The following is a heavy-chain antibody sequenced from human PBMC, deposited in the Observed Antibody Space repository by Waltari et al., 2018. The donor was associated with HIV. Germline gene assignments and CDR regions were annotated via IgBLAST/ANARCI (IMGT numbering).Heavy chain of an antibody. Sequence: QVQLVESGGGMVQPGRSMRLSCAASGCPFNTHGIHWVRQAPGKGLEWVAVISYDRSTKDYADSVKGRFTISRDNSKKTVYLQMNSLGAEDTAVYYCAKDRAFFQVGYSIIWGQGTLVTVSS. CDR3: AKDRAFFQVGYSII. CDR1: GCPFNTHG. V-gene: IGHV3-30*18. CDR2: ISYDRSTK. J-gene: IGHJ4*02. D-gene: IGHD5-12*01.